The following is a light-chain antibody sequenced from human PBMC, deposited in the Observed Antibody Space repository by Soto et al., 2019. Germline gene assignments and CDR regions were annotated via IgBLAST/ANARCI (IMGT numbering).Light chain of an antibody. Sequence: VPSTQSPASLSASVGDRVTTTCRASQCISTVFAWYQQKPGKAPKLLIYDAATLESGVPSRFSGSGFGTDFALTFSSLQHDDFATYYCQQCFDYPLTFGGVTNVDIK. CDR2: DAA. CDR1: QCISTV. CDR3: QQCFDYPLT. V-gene: IGKV1D-13*01. J-gene: IGKJ4*01.